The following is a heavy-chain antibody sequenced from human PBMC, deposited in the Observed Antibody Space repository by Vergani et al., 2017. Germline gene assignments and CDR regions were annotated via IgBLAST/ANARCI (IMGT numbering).Heavy chain of an antibody. Sequence: EVQLVETGGGLIQPGGSLRLSCAASGFTVSSNYMSWVRQAPGKGLEWVSVIYSGGSTYYADSVKGRFTISRDNSKNTLYLQMNSLRAEDTAVYYCAKVGGNEGVVPAAIWGLYGRDVWGQGNPGHRL. CDR1: GFTVSSNY. D-gene: IGHD2-2*02. V-gene: IGHV3-53*02. CDR2: IYSGGST. J-gene: IGHJ6*02. CDR3: AKVGGNEGVVPAAIWGLYGRDV.